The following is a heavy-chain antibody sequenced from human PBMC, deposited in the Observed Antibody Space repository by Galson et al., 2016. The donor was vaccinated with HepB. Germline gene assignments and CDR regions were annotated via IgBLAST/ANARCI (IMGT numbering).Heavy chain of an antibody. J-gene: IGHJ4*02. D-gene: IGHD3-10*01. Sequence: RLSCAASGFTFSSYAMHWARQAPGKGLEYVSAISSNGGSTHYADSVKGRFTISRDNSKNTLYLQMSSLRAEDTAVYYCVKGVSTTWHRSQGDYWGLGTLVTVSS. CDR1: GFTFSSYA. CDR3: VKGVSTTWHRSQGDY. CDR2: ISSNGGST. V-gene: IGHV3-64D*09.